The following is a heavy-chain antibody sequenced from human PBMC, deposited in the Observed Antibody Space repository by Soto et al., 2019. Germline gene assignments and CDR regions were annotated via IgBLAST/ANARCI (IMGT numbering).Heavy chain of an antibody. D-gene: IGHD1-26*01. J-gene: IGHJ3*02. CDR3: ARDSGTDAFDI. V-gene: IGHV1-46*03. CDR2: INPSGGST. CDR1: GYTFTSYY. Sequence: ASVKVSFKASGYTFTSYYMHWVRQAPGQGLEWMGIINPSGGSTSYAQKFQGRVTMTRDTSTSTVYMELSSLRSEDTAVYYCARDSGTDAFDIWGQGTMVTVSS.